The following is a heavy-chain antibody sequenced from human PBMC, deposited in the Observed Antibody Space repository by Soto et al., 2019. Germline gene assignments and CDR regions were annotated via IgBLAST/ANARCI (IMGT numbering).Heavy chain of an antibody. CDR3: ARSLGDRGFGY. CDR2: INPNSGGT. Sequence: ASVKVSCKASGYTFTDYYMNWVRQAPGQGLEWMGWINPNSGGTNYAQKFQGRVTMTRDTSISTAYMELSRLRSDDTAVYYCARSLGDRGFGYWGQGTLVTVSS. J-gene: IGHJ4*02. V-gene: IGHV1-2*02. CDR1: GYTFTDYY.